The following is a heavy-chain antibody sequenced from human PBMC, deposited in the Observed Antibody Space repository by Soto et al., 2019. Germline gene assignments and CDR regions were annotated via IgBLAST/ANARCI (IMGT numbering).Heavy chain of an antibody. CDR1: GYTFSTYG. V-gene: IGHV1-18*01. J-gene: IGHJ6*02. Sequence: QVQLVQSGAEVKKPGASVKVSCKASGYTFSTYGISLVRQAPGQGLEWMGWINGYNGNTNYAPKLQGRITMTTDTSTTTADMELRSLRSDDTAVYYCARMGDVPYYYYGMDVWGQGTTVTVSS. CDR3: ARMGDVPYYYYGMDV. D-gene: IGHD3-16*01. CDR2: INGYNGNT.